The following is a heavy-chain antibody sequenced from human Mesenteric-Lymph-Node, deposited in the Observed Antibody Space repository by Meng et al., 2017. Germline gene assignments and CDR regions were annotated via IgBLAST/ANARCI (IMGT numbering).Heavy chain of an antibody. Sequence: GESLKISCAASGFTFSTYAMHWLRQAPGKGLEWVAVILYDGSDKNYADSVKGRFTISRDNSKNTLYLQMDSMRAEDTDVYYCARVDVERYYYAMDVWGQGTTVTVSS. D-gene: IGHD5-24*01. CDR1: GFTFSTYA. CDR3: ARVDVERYYYAMDV. V-gene: IGHV3-30*01. J-gene: IGHJ6*02. CDR2: ILYDGSDK.